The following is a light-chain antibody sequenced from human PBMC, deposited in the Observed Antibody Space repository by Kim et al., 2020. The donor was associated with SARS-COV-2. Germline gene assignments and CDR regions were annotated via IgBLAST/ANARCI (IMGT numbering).Light chain of an antibody. CDR3: QQANSFPRT. CDR2: AAS. Sequence: DIQMTQSPSSVSASVGDRVTITCRASQDISTWLAWYQQEPGKAPKLLIYAASSLQSGVPSRFSGSGSGTDFTLTISTLQPEDFATYYCQQANSFPRTFGQGTKVDIK. CDR1: QDISTW. J-gene: IGKJ1*01. V-gene: IGKV1-12*01.